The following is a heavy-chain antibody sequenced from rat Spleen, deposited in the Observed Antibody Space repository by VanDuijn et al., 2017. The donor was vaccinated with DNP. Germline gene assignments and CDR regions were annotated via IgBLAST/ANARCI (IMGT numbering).Heavy chain of an antibody. Sequence: EVHLVESGGGLVQPGRSLKLSCAASGFNFNDYWMGWVRQAPGKGLEWIGEINKDSSIINYTPSLRDKFTISRDNAQNTLYLQMSKLGSEDTAIYYCTTRGDGFDNWFAYWGQGTLVTVSS. J-gene: IGHJ3*01. V-gene: IGHV4-2*01. D-gene: IGHD1-11*01. CDR1: GFNFNDYW. CDR2: INKDSSII. CDR3: TTRGDGFDNWFAY.